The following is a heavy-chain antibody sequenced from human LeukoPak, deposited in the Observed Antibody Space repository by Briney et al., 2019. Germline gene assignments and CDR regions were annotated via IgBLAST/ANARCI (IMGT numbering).Heavy chain of an antibody. J-gene: IGHJ4*02. CDR2: IGSGT. Sequence: PGGSLRLSCGASGFTFSSYAMSWVRQAPGKGLEWVSAIGSGTYYADSVKGRFTISRDNSKNTLYPQMNSLRAEDTAVYYCAKVLAYYFDYWGQGTLVTVSS. CDR3: AKVLAYYFDY. V-gene: IGHV3-23*01. CDR1: GFTFSSYA.